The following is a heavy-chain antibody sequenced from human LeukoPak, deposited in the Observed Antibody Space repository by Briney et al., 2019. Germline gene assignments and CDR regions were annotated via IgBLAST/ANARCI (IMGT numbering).Heavy chain of an antibody. J-gene: IGHJ4*02. V-gene: IGHV4-34*01. Sequence: KPSETLSLTCAVYGGSFSGYYWSWIRQPPGKGLEWIGEINHSGSTNYNPSLKSRVTISVDTSKNQFSLKLSSVTAADTAVYYCARVAWIQPTFDYWGQGTLVTVSS. D-gene: IGHD5-18*01. CDR1: GGSFSGYY. CDR3: ARVAWIQPTFDY. CDR2: INHSGST.